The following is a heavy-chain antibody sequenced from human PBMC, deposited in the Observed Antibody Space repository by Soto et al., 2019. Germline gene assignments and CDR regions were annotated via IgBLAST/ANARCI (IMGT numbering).Heavy chain of an antibody. CDR2: ICHSGST. Sequence: ASVTMSLTCGVAEGSSINRGDSWSWIRQPPGKGLEWIGYICHSGSTYYNPSLKSRVTISVDRSKNQFSLKLSSVTAADTAVYYCARVPTPWGQGTLVTVSS. V-gene: IGHV4-30-2*01. CDR3: ARVPTP. CDR1: EGSSINRGDS. J-gene: IGHJ5*02.